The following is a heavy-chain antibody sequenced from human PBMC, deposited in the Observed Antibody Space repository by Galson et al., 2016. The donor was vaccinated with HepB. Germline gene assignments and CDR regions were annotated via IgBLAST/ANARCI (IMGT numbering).Heavy chain of an antibody. D-gene: IGHD6-19*01. Sequence: LSLTCTVSGVSLSSYYWSWIRQPPGKGLEWIGYIYYSGGSTNYNPSLNSRVTISVDTLKNQSSLKLSSVTAEDTAVYFCARVRIAVAENSYFFDSWGQGTLVTVSS. J-gene: IGHJ4*02. CDR1: GVSLSSYY. V-gene: IGHV4-59*01. CDR2: IYYSGGST. CDR3: ARVRIAVAENSYFFDS.